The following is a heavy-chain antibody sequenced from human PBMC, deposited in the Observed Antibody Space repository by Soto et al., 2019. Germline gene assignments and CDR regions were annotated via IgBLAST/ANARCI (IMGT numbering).Heavy chain of an antibody. J-gene: IGHJ6*03. Sequence: GGSLRLSCAASGFTFSSYGMHWVRQAPGKGLEWVAVISYDGSNKYYADSVKGRFTISRDNSKNTLYLQMNSLRAEDTAVYYCAKDFLWFGEMSPQGYRDYMDVWGKGTTVTVSS. D-gene: IGHD3-10*01. CDR2: ISYDGSNK. CDR3: AKDFLWFGEMSPQGYRDYMDV. CDR1: GFTFSSYG. V-gene: IGHV3-30*18.